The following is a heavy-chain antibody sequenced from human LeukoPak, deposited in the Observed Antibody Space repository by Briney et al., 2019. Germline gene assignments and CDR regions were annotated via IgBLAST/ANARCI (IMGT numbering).Heavy chain of an antibody. Sequence: PGRSLRLSCATSGLTLSTNDMNSGRQAPGPGLEWVSVVYMGVMTDYAHTVQGRFTIYIDKNKITLYLQMNNLRAEDTDVYYRARGLLRDGYTYSYSFDYWGQGTLVTVSS. V-gene: IGHV3-66*01. CDR3: ARGLLRDGYTYSYSFDY. CDR1: GLTLSTND. D-gene: IGHD5-18*01. J-gene: IGHJ4*02. CDR2: VYMGVMT.